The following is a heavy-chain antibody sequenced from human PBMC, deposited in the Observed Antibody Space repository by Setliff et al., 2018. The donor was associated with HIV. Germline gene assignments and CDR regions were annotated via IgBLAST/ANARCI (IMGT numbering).Heavy chain of an antibody. CDR3: ARDADN. J-gene: IGHJ4*02. V-gene: IGHV4-38-2*02. Sequence: SETLSLTCSVSGYFISNGYYWGWIRQPPGKGLEWVGTIYQNGNTYYSPSLESRVSVSMDMSRNQFSVKLNSATAADTAVYYCARDADNWGQGTLVTVSS. CDR1: GYFISNGYY. CDR2: IYQNGNT.